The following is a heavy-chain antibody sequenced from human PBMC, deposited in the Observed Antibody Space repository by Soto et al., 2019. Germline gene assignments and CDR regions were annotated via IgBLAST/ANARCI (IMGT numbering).Heavy chain of an antibody. D-gene: IGHD2-2*01. CDR2: ISYDGSNK. CDR3: AKVRGDCSSTSCYAFDY. V-gene: IGHV3-30*18. Sequence: PGGSLRLSCAASGFTFSSYGMHWVRQAPGKGLEWVAVISYDGSNKYYADSVKGRFTISRDNSKNTLYLQMNSLRAEDTAVYYCAKVRGDCSSTSCYAFDYWGQGTLVTVSS. CDR1: GFTFSSYG. J-gene: IGHJ4*02.